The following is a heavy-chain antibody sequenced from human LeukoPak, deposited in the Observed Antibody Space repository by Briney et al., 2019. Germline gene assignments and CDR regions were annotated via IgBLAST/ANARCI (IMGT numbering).Heavy chain of an antibody. D-gene: IGHD4-17*01. CDR1: GFTFSSYS. Sequence: GGSLRLSCAASGFTFSSYSMNWVRQASGKGLEWVSSISSSSSYIYYADSVKGRFTISRDNAKNSLYLQMNSLRAEDTAVYYCARVAYGDYLNTLDYWGQGTLVTVSS. CDR3: ARVAYGDYLNTLDY. CDR2: ISSSSSYI. J-gene: IGHJ4*02. V-gene: IGHV3-21*01.